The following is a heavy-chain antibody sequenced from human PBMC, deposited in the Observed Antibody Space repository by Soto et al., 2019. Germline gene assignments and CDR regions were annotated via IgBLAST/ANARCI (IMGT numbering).Heavy chain of an antibody. D-gene: IGHD3-3*01. Sequence: SETLSLTCTVSGGSISSYYWSWIRQPPGKGLEWIGYIYYSGSTNYNPSLKSRVTISVDTSKNQFSLKLSSVTAADTAVYYCARAEPSYDFWSGYYFDYWGQGTLVTVSS. V-gene: IGHV4-59*01. CDR2: IYYSGST. J-gene: IGHJ4*02. CDR3: ARAEPSYDFWSGYYFDY. CDR1: GGSISSYY.